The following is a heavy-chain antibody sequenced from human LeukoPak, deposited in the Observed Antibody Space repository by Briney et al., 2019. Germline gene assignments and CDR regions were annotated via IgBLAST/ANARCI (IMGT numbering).Heavy chain of an antibody. V-gene: IGHV3-30*04. D-gene: IGHD2-21*02. Sequence: PGGSLRLSCAASGFTFSSYAMHWVRQAPGKGLEWVAVISYDGSNKYYADSVKGRFTISRDNSKNTLYLQMNSLRAEDTAVYYCARGIVVVTAPPNDYYFDYWGQGTLVTVSS. CDR1: GFTFSSYA. J-gene: IGHJ4*02. CDR3: ARGIVVVTAPPNDYYFDY. CDR2: ISYDGSNK.